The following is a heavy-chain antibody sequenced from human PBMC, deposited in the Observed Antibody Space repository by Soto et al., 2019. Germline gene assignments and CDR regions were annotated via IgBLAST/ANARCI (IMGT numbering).Heavy chain of an antibody. J-gene: IGHJ4*02. V-gene: IGHV3-15*07. D-gene: IGHD3-10*01. CDR2: IKSKTDGGTT. Sequence: PVGSLRLSCAASGFSFSNAWMNWVRQAPGKGLEWVGRIKSKTDGGTTDYAAPVKGRFTISRDDSKNTLYLQMNSLKTEDTAVYYCTTDRGLLWFGELVQAYFDYWGQGTLVTVSS. CDR1: GFSFSNAW. CDR3: TTDRGLLWFGELVQAYFDY.